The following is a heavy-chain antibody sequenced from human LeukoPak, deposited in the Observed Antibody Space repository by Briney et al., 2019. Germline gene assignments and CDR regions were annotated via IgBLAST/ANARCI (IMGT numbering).Heavy chain of an antibody. CDR3: SREGGGGDESAFDI. CDR2: IRKKSHRYTT. D-gene: IGHD3-16*01. CDR1: GFTFSDYI. J-gene: IGHJ3*02. Sequence: GGSLRLSCAASGFTFSDYILDWVRQAPGKGLEWVGRIRKKSHRYTTEYAASVKGRFTISRDDSKNTLYLQMNGLTTEDTAMYYCSREGGGGDESAFDIWGQGTMVTVSA. V-gene: IGHV3-72*01.